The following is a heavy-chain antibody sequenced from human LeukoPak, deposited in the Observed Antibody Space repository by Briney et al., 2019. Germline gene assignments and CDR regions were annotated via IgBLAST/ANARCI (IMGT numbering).Heavy chain of an antibody. CDR2: INPNSGGT. Sequence: ASVKVSCKASGYTFTGYYMHWVRQAPGQGLEWMGRINPNSGGTNYAQKFQGRVTMTRDTSISTAYMELSRLRSDDTAVYYCARTGRQQLDRDYYCYYGMDVWGQGTTVTVSS. CDR1: GYTFTGYY. CDR3: ARTGRQQLDRDYYCYYGMDV. J-gene: IGHJ6*02. D-gene: IGHD6-13*01. V-gene: IGHV1-2*06.